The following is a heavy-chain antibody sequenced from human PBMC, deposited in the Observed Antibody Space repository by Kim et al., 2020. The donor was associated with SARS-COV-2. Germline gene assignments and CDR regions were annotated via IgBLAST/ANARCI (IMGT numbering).Heavy chain of an antibody. D-gene: IGHD3-22*01. J-gene: IGHJ4*02. Sequence: KGRFTISRENSKNMLYLQMNGLRAEDTAVYYCAKASFYYYDNSGYSPFGYWGQGTLVTVSS. CDR3: AKASFYYYDNSGYSPFGY. V-gene: IGHV3-30*02.